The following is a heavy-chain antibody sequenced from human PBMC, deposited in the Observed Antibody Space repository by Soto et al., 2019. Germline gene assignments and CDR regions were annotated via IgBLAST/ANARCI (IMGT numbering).Heavy chain of an antibody. CDR2: ISSSGSTI. D-gene: IGHD1-1*01. CDR3: ARDLEGGEVFVY. V-gene: IGHV3-11*01. J-gene: IGHJ4*02. CDR1: GFTFSDYY. Sequence: QVQLVESGGGLVKPGGSLRLSCAASGFTFSDYYMSWIRQAPGKGLAWVSYISSSGSTIYYADSVKGRFTISRDNAKNALDLQMNRLRGEDTAVYCGARDLEGGEVFVYWGQGTLVTVSS.